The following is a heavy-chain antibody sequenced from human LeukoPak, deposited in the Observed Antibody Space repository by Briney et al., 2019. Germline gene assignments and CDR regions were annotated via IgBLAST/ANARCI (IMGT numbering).Heavy chain of an antibody. D-gene: IGHD4-17*01. CDR2: ISAYNGNT. CDR1: GYTFTNYG. V-gene: IGHV1-18*01. J-gene: IGHJ4*02. Sequence: ASVKVSCKASGYTFTNYGISWVRQAPGQGLEWMGWISAYNGNTNYAQKLQGRVTMTTDTSTSTAYMELRSLRSDDTAVYYCARDRDDYGDYGAFDYWGQGTLVTVSS. CDR3: ARDRDDYGDYGAFDY.